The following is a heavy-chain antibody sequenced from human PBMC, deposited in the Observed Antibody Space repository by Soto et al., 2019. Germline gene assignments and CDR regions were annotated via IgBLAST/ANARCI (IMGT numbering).Heavy chain of an antibody. CDR1: GNTFTSYG. CDR3: ARDQDASPDRAPIYSSGASEGFDP. V-gene: IGHV1-18*01. Sequence: ASVKVSCKASGNTFTSYGISWVRQAPGQGLEWMGWISTDNGNTRYSQRLLGRVTITTDTSTSTAYMELRSLRSDDTAVYYCARDQDASPDRAPIYSSGASEGFDPWGQGTLVTVSS. J-gene: IGHJ5*02. CDR2: ISTDNGNT. D-gene: IGHD3-22*01.